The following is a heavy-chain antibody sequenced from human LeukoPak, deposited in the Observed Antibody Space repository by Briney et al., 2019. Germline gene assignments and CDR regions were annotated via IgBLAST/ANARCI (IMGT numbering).Heavy chain of an antibody. Sequence: GGTLRLSCAASGFTFSTYGMNWVRQAPGKGPEWVSGIGPSGDKTYYADSVKGRFTISRDNSENTVYLQMNSLRVEDTAVYYCAKDIDWLAFEDWGQGTLVTVSS. D-gene: IGHD6-19*01. J-gene: IGHJ4*02. CDR3: AKDIDWLAFED. CDR2: IGPSGDKT. CDR1: GFTFSTYG. V-gene: IGHV3-23*01.